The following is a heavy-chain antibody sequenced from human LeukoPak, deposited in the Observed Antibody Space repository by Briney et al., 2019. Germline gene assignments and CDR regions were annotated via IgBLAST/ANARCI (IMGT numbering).Heavy chain of an antibody. CDR3: ARATIGFCSGGSCYPNWYFDL. D-gene: IGHD2-15*01. CDR1: GGSISSSSYY. CDR2: IYYTGST. Sequence: SETLSLTCTVSGGSISSSSYYWGWIRQPPGKGLEWIGSIYYTGSTYYNPSLKSRVIMPVDTSKNQFSLKLNSVTAADTAVYYCARATIGFCSGGSCYPNWYFDLWGRGTLVTVSS. J-gene: IGHJ2*01. V-gene: IGHV4-39*07.